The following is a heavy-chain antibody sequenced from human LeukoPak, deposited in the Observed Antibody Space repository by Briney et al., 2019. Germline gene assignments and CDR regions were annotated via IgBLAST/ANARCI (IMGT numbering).Heavy chain of an antibody. J-gene: IGHJ4*02. CDR2: ISSSGLTM. D-gene: IGHD6-13*01. Sequence: GGSLRLSCVASGFTFRTYSMNWVRQAPGKGPEWLSYISSSGLTMYYADSVKGRFTISRDNAKNSLYLRMNSLRADDTAVYYCAREYSSSWPFYYWGQGTLVTVSS. CDR1: GFTFRTYS. V-gene: IGHV3-48*01. CDR3: AREYSSSWPFYY.